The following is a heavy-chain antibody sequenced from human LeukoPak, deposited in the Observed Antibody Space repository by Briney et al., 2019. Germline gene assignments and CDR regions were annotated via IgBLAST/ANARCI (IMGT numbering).Heavy chain of an antibody. V-gene: IGHV4-30-2*01. Sequence: SQTLSLTCTVSGGSISSGGYYWSWIRQPPGKGLEWIGEINHSGSTNYNPSLKSRVTVSVDTSKNEFSLNLNSMTAADTAVYYCARQTPGFMVAGYLDYWGQGTLVTVSS. J-gene: IGHJ4*02. CDR3: ARQTPGFMVAGYLDY. CDR2: INHSGST. CDR1: GGSISSGGYY. D-gene: IGHD3-10*01.